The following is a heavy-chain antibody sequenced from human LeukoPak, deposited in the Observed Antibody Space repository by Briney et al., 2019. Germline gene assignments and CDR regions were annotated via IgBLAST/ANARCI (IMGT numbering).Heavy chain of an antibody. CDR2: VNLQGST. CDR1: GGSITNTNY. J-gene: IGHJ4*02. Sequence: SEALSLTCGVSGGSITNTNYWTWVRQPPGKGLEWIGEVNLQGSTNYNPSLMGRVAISVDTSENHISLQLTSVTAADTAVYYCAREGGPYRPLDYSGQGTLVTVSS. CDR3: AREGGPYRPLDY. V-gene: IGHV4-4*02.